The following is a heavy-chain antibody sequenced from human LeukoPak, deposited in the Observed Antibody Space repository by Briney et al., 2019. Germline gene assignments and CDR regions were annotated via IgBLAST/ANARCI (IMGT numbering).Heavy chain of an antibody. CDR1: GFTFCSHW. J-gene: IGHJ4*02. V-gene: IGHV3-74*01. D-gene: IGHD1-26*01. Sequence: GGSLRLSCADSGFTFCSHWMHWVRQAPGKGLVWVSRIKYDASSTSYADSVKGRFTISRDNAKNTLYLQMNSLRAEDTAVYYCARGATYAYYQDYWGQGTLVTVSS. CDR2: IKYDASST. CDR3: ARGATYAYYQDY.